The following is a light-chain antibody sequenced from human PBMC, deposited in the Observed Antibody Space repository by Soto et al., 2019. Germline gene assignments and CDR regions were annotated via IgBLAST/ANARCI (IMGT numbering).Light chain of an antibody. Sequence: QSVRTQPPSASGSPGQSVTISCTGTSSDVGGYKYVSWYQQHPGKAPKLMIYEVSKRPSGVPDRFSGSKSGNTASLTVSGLQAEDEADYYCSSYAGSNSYVFGTGTKVTVL. V-gene: IGLV2-8*01. CDR1: SSDVGGYKY. J-gene: IGLJ1*01. CDR3: SSYAGSNSYV. CDR2: EVS.